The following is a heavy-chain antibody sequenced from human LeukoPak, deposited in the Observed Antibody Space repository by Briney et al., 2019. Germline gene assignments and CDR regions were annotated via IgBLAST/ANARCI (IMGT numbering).Heavy chain of an antibody. CDR2: IYYSGST. J-gene: IGHJ4*02. D-gene: IGHD7-27*01. CDR1: GFTFSSYS. Sequence: GSLRLSCAASGFTFSSYSMNWIRQPPGKGLEWIGSIYYSGSTYYNPSLKSRVTISVDTSKNQFSLKLSSVTAADTAVYYCASSYTRSELGYFDYWGQGTLVTVSS. CDR3: ASSYTRSELGYFDY. V-gene: IGHV4-39*01.